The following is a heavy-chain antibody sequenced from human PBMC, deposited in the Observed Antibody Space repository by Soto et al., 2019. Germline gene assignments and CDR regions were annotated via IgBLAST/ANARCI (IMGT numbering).Heavy chain of an antibody. CDR3: QLRDNMDV. J-gene: IGHJ6*04. V-gene: IGHV3-73*01. Sequence: EVQLVESGGGLVRPGGSLKVSCTVSGFTFSGSSIHWVRHSSGRGLEWVGRMRSGAKNFATEYGASMKGRFIISRGDSKNTAYLEMNSLTADDTAVYYCQLRDNMDVWGKGTTV. CDR1: GFTFSGSS. CDR2: MRSGAKNFAT.